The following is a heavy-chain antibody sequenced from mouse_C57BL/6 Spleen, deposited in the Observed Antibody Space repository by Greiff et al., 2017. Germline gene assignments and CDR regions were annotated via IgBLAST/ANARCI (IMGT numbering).Heavy chain of an antibody. CDR3: ARRPLYYGNYEGYFDV. Sequence: QVQLQQPGAELVRPGSSVKLSCKASGYTFTSYWMHWVKQRPIQGLEWIGNIDPSDSETHYNQKFKDKATLTVDKSSSTAYMQLSSLTSEDSAVYYCARRPLYYGNYEGYFDVWGTGTTVTVSS. J-gene: IGHJ1*03. CDR1: GYTFTSYW. D-gene: IGHD2-1*01. V-gene: IGHV1-52*01. CDR2: IDPSDSET.